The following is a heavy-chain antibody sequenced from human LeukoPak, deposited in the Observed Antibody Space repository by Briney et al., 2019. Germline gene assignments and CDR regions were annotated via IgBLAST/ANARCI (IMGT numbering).Heavy chain of an antibody. CDR1: GGSISSGDYS. CDR2: IYYSGST. V-gene: IGHV4-30-4*01. J-gene: IGHJ4*02. Sequence: SETLSLTCTVSGGSISSGDYSWSWIRQPPGKGLEWIGYIYYSGSTYYNPSLKSRVTISVDTSKNQFSLKLSSVTAADTAVYYCAREGVGYYYGSGSYSAIDYWGQGTLVTVSS. CDR3: AREGVGYYYGSGSYSAIDY. D-gene: IGHD3-10*01.